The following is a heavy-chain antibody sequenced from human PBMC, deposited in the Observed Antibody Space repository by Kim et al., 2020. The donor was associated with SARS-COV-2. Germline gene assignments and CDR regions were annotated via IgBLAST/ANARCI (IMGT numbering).Heavy chain of an antibody. D-gene: IGHD1-26*01. CDR3: ARDGMGASDALDF. J-gene: IGHJ3*01. Sequence: NYADSWKSRVAISRDNAKNILFLQMSSLRAEDTAVYYCARDGMGASDALDFWGLGTMLTVS. V-gene: IGHV3-11*06.